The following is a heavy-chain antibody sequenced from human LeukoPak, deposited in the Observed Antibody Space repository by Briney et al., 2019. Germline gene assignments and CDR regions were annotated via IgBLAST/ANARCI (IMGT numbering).Heavy chain of an antibody. J-gene: IGHJ4*02. D-gene: IGHD4-23*01. CDR1: GFTFSSYE. CDR2: ISISGSTT. Sequence: GGSLRLSCAASGFTFSSYEMNWVSQAPGKGLEWISYISISGSTTYYADSVKGRFTISRDNAKNSLYVQMSSLRAEDTAVYYCARDGVNNVGYFDYWGQGTLVTVSS. CDR3: ARDGVNNVGYFDY. V-gene: IGHV3-48*03.